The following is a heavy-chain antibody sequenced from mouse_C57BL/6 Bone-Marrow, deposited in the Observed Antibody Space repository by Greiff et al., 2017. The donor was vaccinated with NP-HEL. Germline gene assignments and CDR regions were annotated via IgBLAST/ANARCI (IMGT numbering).Heavy chain of an antibody. V-gene: IGHV1-78*01. Sequence: QVQLQQSDAELVKPGASVKISCKVSGYTFTDYTIHWMKQRPEQGLEWIGYIYPSDGSTKYNEKFKGKATLTADKSSSTAYMQLNSLTSEDSAVYFCALPERWLLLFAYWGQGTLVTVSA. CDR1: GYTFTDYT. D-gene: IGHD2-3*01. CDR2: IYPSDGST. CDR3: ALPERWLLLFAY. J-gene: IGHJ3*01.